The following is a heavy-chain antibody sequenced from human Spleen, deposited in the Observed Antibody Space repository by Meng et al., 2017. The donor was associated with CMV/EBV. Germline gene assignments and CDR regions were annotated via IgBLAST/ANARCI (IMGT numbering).Heavy chain of an antibody. CDR2: INHSGST. J-gene: IGHJ4*02. V-gene: IGHV4-34*01. Sequence: YGGSFSGDYWRWIRQPPGKGLEWIGEINHSGSTNYNPSLKSRVTISVDTSKNQFSLKLSSVTAADTAVYYCARGVYCTNGVCYGLDYWGQGTLVTVSS. D-gene: IGHD2-8*01. CDR3: ARGVYCTNGVCYGLDY. CDR1: GGSFSGDY.